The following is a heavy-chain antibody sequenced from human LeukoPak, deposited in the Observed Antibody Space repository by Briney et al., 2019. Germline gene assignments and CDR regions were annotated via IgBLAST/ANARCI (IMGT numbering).Heavy chain of an antibody. J-gene: IGHJ5*02. CDR3: ARDHSVWPGNWFDP. D-gene: IGHD2-8*01. Sequence: PSETLSLTCTVSGGSISSYYWSWIRQPAGKGLEWIGRIYTSGSTNHNPSLKSRVTMSVDTSKNQFSLKLSSVTAADTAVYYCARDHSVWPGNWFDPWGQGTLVTVSS. CDR1: GGSISSYY. CDR2: IYTSGST. V-gene: IGHV4-4*07.